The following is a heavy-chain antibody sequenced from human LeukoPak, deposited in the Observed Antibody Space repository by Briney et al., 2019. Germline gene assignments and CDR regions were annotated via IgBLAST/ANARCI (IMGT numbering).Heavy chain of an antibody. CDR2: ISGSGYNT. J-gene: IGHJ4*02. CDR1: GFSFSGYG. D-gene: IGHD1-26*01. Sequence: PGGSLRLSCGLSGFSFSGYGLRWVRQAPGKGLEWVSVISGSGYNTDYADSVKGRFTISRDNSGSTVYLQMNSLRAEDTAKYYCAKHSGSYFHYYFDYWGQGTLVTVSS. CDR3: AKHSGSYFHYYFDY. V-gene: IGHV3-23*01.